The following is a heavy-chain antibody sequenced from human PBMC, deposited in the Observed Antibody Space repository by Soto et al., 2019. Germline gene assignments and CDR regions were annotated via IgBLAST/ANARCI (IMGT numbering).Heavy chain of an antibody. J-gene: IGHJ4*02. CDR3: ARERGNYAYGDY. V-gene: IGHV1-18*01. CDR2: FNTYKGNT. CDR1: GYTFTSYG. D-gene: IGHD3-16*01. Sequence: QVQLVQSGAEVKKPGASVKVSCKASGYTFTSYGITWVRQAPGQVPEWMEWFNTYKGNTNYAQKFQSSVTMTTDTSTSTAYMELRSMRSDDTDVYYCARERGNYAYGDYWGQGTLVMVSS.